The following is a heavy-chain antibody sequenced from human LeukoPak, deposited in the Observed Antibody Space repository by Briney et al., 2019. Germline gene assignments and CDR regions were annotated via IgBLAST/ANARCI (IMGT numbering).Heavy chain of an antibody. D-gene: IGHD7-27*01. Sequence: GGSLRLSCAASGFTFSSYTMSWVRQAPGKGLEWVSTITTSDGNTYYADSVKGRFTVSRDNSKNTLYLQMNSLRAEDAAVYYCAKDGGLWVSAHWGDSWGRGTLVTVSS. J-gene: IGHJ4*02. CDR1: GFTFSSYT. CDR3: AKDGGLWVSAHWGDS. CDR2: ITTSDGNT. V-gene: IGHV3-23*01.